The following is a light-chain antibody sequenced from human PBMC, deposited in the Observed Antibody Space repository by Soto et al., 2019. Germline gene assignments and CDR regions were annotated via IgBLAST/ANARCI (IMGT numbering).Light chain of an antibody. CDR3: QQDYNTPPYT. Sequence: DIVMTQSPDSLAVSLGERATINCKSSQSVLYSSNNKNYVSWYQQKPGQPPKLLIDWASTRESGVPDRFSGSGSGTDSTLTITSLQAEDVAVYYCQQDYNTPPYTFGQGTKLEIK. V-gene: IGKV4-1*01. CDR2: WAS. CDR1: QSVLYSSNNKNY. J-gene: IGKJ2*01.